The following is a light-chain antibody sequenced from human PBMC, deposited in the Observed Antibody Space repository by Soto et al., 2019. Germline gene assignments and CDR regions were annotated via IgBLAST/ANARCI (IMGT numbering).Light chain of an antibody. CDR1: SSDIGAYDY. J-gene: IGLJ1*01. CDR3: FSFTTTSTHV. CDR2: EVN. V-gene: IGLV2-14*01. Sequence: QSALTQPASLSGSPGQSITISCTGTSSDIGAYDYVSWFQQHPGKAPKLMISEVNNRPSGVSNRFSGSKSGNTASLTISGLQVEDEADYFCFSFTTTSTHVFGTGTKVTVL.